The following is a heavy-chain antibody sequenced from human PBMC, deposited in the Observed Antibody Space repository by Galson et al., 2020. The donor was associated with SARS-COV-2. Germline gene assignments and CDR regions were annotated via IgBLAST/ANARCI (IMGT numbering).Heavy chain of an antibody. D-gene: IGHD3-3*01. CDR3: ERGNYLCVTIFAIVSGPCGMDV. CDR1: GGSISSGNYY. V-gene: IGHV4-61*02. CDR2: IYKSGNT. J-gene: IGHJ6*02. Sequence: SETLSLTCTVSGGSISSGNYYWSWIRQPAGKGLEWIGRIYKSGNTNYNPSLWSQVTISVDTSKNQFSLKLRSVTAADTAVYYCERGNYLCVTIFAIVSGPCGMDVWGQGTAVTVSS.